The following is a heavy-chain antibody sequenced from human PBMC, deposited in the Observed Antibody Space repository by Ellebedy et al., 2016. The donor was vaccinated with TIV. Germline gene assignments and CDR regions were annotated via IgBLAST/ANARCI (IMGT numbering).Heavy chain of an antibody. CDR3: ARGRVTMVRGLQNYYYYYGMDV. CDR2: INHSGST. J-gene: IGHJ6*02. V-gene: IGHV4-34*01. D-gene: IGHD3-10*01. Sequence: SETLSLTXAVYGGSFSGYYWSWIRQPPGKGLEWIGEINHSGSTNYNPSLKSRVTISVDTSKNQFSLKLSSVTAADTAVYYCARGRVTMVRGLQNYYYYYGMDVWGQGTTVTVSS. CDR1: GGSFSGYY.